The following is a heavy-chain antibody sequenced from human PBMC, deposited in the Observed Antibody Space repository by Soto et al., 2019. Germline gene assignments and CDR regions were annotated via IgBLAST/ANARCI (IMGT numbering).Heavy chain of an antibody. D-gene: IGHD1-7*01. V-gene: IGHV4-34*01. CDR2: MNDSGNT. Sequence: QVQLQQWGAGLLKPSETLSLTCAVSGGSFSGYYWSWIRQPPGKGLEWIGEMNDSGNTKYNASLESRVAISVDTSKSHFSLTLTSVTAADTAVYYCASPRWNYIYWGQGTLVAVSS. CDR1: GGSFSGYY. J-gene: IGHJ4*02. CDR3: ASPRWNYIY.